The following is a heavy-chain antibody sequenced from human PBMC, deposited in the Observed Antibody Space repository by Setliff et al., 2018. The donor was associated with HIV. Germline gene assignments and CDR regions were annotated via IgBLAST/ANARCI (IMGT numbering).Heavy chain of an antibody. CDR1: GGSFSGYY. Sequence: PSETLSLTCAVYGGSFSGYYWTWIRQPPGKGLEWIGEINHSGSTNFNPSLKSRVTISVDTSKNQFSLKLRSVTAADTAMYYCARVSITYWYSIPTFYYYYMGVWGKGTKVTVSS. CDR2: INHSGST. V-gene: IGHV4-34*01. CDR3: ARVSITYWYSIPTFYYYYMGV. D-gene: IGHD2-15*01. J-gene: IGHJ6*03.